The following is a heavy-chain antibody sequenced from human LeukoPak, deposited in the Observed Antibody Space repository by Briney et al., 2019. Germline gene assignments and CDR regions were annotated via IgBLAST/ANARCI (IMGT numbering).Heavy chain of an antibody. D-gene: IGHD4-17*01. CDR3: ARAHGDYLFDY. CDR1: GGSISSYY. CDR2: IYYSGST. Sequence: SATLSLTCTVSGGSISSYYWSWIRQPPGKGLEWIGYIYYSGSTNYNPSLKSRVTISVDTSKNQFSLKLSSVTAADTAVYYCARAHGDYLFDYWGQGTLVTVSS. J-gene: IGHJ4*02. V-gene: IGHV4-59*01.